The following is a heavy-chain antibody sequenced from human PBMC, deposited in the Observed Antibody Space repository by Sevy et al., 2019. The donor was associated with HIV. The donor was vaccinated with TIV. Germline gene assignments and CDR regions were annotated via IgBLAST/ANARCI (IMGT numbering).Heavy chain of an antibody. J-gene: IGHJ4*02. CDR2: ISSSSSYI. CDR3: ARDSGPYDSSGYYFDY. V-gene: IGHV3-21*01. D-gene: IGHD3-22*01. Sequence: GGSLRLSCAASGFTFSSYSMNWVRQAPGKGLEWVSSISSSSSYIYYVDSVKGRFTISRDNAKNSLYLQMNSLSAEDTAVYYCARDSGPYDSSGYYFDYWGQGTLVTVSS. CDR1: GFTFSSYS.